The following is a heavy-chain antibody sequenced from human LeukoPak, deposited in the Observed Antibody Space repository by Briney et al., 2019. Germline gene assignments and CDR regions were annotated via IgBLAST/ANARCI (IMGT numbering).Heavy chain of an antibody. D-gene: IGHD3-3*01. CDR1: GYTFTCYY. Sequence: ASVKVSCKASGYTFTCYYMHWVRQAPGQGLEWMGRINPNSGGTNYAQKFQGRVTMTRDTSISTAYMELSRLRSDDTAVYYCARDPTRITIFGVAMGAFDIWGQGTMVTVSS. J-gene: IGHJ3*02. CDR3: ARDPTRITIFGVAMGAFDI. CDR2: INPNSGGT. V-gene: IGHV1-2*06.